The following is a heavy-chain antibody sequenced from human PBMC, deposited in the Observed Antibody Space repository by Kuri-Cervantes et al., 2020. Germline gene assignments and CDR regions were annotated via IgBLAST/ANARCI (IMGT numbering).Heavy chain of an antibody. CDR2: IGTAGDT. D-gene: IGHD6-6*01. Sequence: GESLKISCAASGFTFSSYDMHWVRQATGKGLEWVSAIGTAGDTYYPGSVKGRFTISRENAKNSLYLQMNSLRAGDTAVYYCARSRVAARPYDYWGQGTLVTVSS. V-gene: IGHV3-13*01. J-gene: IGHJ4*02. CDR1: GFTFSSYD. CDR3: ARSRVAARPYDY.